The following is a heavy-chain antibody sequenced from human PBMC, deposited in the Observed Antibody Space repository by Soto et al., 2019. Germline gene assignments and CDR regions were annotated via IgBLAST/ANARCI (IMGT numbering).Heavy chain of an antibody. J-gene: IGHJ3*02. Sequence: EVQLLESGGGLVQPGGSLRLSCAASGFTFRSYAMTWVRQTPGKGLKWVSTIDGGGGTTYYSDSVKGRFAISRDNSKNSVYLQMYSLSAEETALYYCVNESLDRRNVDIWGQGKMVTVSS. CDR1: GFTFRSYA. V-gene: IGHV3-23*01. CDR3: VNESLDRRNVDI. D-gene: IGHD1-1*01. CDR2: IDGGGGTT.